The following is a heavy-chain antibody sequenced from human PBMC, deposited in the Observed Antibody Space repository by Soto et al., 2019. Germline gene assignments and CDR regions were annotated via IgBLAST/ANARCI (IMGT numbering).Heavy chain of an antibody. CDR2: INSDGSST. CDR1: GFTFSSYW. J-gene: IGHJ4*02. Sequence: GGSLRLSCAASGFTFSSYWMHWVRQAPGKGLVWVSRINSDGSSTSYADSVKGRFTTSRDNAKNTLYLQMNSLRAEDTAVYYCARAGDSSSWYDYWGQGTLVTVSS. CDR3: ARAGDSSSWYDY. V-gene: IGHV3-74*01. D-gene: IGHD6-13*01.